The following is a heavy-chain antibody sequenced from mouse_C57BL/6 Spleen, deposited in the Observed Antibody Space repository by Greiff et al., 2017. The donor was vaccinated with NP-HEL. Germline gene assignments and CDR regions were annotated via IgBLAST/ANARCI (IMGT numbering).Heavy chain of an antibody. D-gene: IGHD2-1*01. CDR3: ASLYGNY. Sequence: QVQLQQPGAELVKPGASVKLSCKASGYTFTSYWMQWVKQRPGQGLEWIGEIDPSDSYTNYNQKFKGKATLTVDTSSSTAYMQLSSLTSEDSAVYYCASLYGNYWGQGTSVTVSS. V-gene: IGHV1-50*01. CDR1: GYTFTSYW. CDR2: IDPSDSYT. J-gene: IGHJ4*01.